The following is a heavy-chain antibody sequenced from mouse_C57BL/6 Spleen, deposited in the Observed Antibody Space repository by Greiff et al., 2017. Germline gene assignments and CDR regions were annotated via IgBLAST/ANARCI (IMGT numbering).Heavy chain of an antibody. V-gene: IGHV1-64*01. Sequence: VQLQQPGAELVKPGASVKLSCKASGYTFTSYWMHWVKQRPGQGLEWIGMIHPNSGRTNYNEKFKSKATLTVDKSSSTAYMQLSSLTSEDSAVYYCADGYFWYFDVWGTGTTVTVSS. D-gene: IGHD2-3*01. J-gene: IGHJ1*03. CDR2: IHPNSGRT. CDR1: GYTFTSYW. CDR3: ADGYFWYFDV.